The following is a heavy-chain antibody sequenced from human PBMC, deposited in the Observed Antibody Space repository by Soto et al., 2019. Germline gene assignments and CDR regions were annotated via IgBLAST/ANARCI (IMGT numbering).Heavy chain of an antibody. CDR3: AKANGGNPRAYYGMDV. J-gene: IGHJ6*02. D-gene: IGHD2-15*01. CDR2: ISYDGSNK. CDR1: GFTFSSYA. Sequence: GGSLRLSCAASGFTFSSYAMHWVRQAPGKGLEWVAVISYDGSNKYYADSVKGRFTISRDNSKNTLYLQMNSLRAEDTAVYYCAKANGGNPRAYYGMDVLGQGTTVTVSS. V-gene: IGHV3-30-3*01.